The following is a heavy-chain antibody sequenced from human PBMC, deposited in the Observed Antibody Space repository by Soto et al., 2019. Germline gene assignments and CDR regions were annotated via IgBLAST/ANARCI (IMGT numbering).Heavy chain of an antibody. CDR2: ISAYNGNT. Sequence: GASVKVSCKASGYTFTSYGISWVRQAPGQGLEWMGWISAYNGNTNYAQKLQGRVTMTTDTSTSTAYMELRSLRSDDTAVYYCARVTELPPNYYYYMDVWGKGTTVTVSS. J-gene: IGHJ6*03. D-gene: IGHD1-26*01. CDR1: GYTFTSYG. CDR3: ARVTELPPNYYYYMDV. V-gene: IGHV1-18*01.